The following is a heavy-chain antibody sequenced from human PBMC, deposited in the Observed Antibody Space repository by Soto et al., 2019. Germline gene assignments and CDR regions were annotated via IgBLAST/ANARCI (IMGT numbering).Heavy chain of an antibody. V-gene: IGHV3-23*01. CDR3: AKIPLWGSCGNYFDY. Sequence: EVQLLESGGGLVQPGGSLRLSCAASGFTFSSYAMSWVHQAPGKGLEWVSAISGSGGSTYYADSVKGRFTISRDNSKNTLYLQMNSLRAEDTAVYYCAKIPLWGSCGNYFDYWGQGTLVTVSS. CDR2: ISGSGGST. CDR1: GFTFSSYA. D-gene: IGHD3-16*01. J-gene: IGHJ4*02.